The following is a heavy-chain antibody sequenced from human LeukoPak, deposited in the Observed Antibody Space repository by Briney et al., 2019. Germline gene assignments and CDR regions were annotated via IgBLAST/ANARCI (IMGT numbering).Heavy chain of an antibody. CDR1: GFSVSSNY. D-gene: IGHD2-8*01. V-gene: IGHV3-53*01. Sequence: GGSLRLSCAASGFSVSSNYMNWVRQAPGKGLEWVSVIYSGGSTDYADSVKGRFTISRDNSKNTLYLRMNSLRAEDTAVYYCARGQGSRYCTNGVCYWFDPWGQGTLVTVSS. CDR2: IYSGGST. J-gene: IGHJ5*02. CDR3: ARGQGSRYCTNGVCYWFDP.